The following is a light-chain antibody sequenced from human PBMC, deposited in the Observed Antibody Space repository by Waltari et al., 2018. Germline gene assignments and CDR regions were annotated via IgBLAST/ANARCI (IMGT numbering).Light chain of an antibody. V-gene: IGKV1-6*01. CDR2: GAS. J-gene: IGKJ1*01. CDR1: QGIRND. Sequence: AIQMTQSPSSLSASVGDRVTITCRASQGIRNDLGWYPQKAGKAHKLLIYGASSLRSGVPSRFSGSGSGTEFTLTISSLQPEDFATYYCLQDYNYPWTFGQGTKVEIK. CDR3: LQDYNYPWT.